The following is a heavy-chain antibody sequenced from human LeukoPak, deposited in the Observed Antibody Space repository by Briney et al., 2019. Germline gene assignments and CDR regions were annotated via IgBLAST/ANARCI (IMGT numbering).Heavy chain of an antibody. CDR1: GGSIGSGGYY. D-gene: IGHD3-10*01. CDR2: IYYSGST. V-gene: IGHV4-31*03. CDR3: ARDSAELKHYYGSGPGDAFDI. Sequence: PSETLSLTCTVSGGSIGSGGYYWSWIRQHPGKGLEWIGYIYYSGSTYYNPSLKSRVTISVDTSKNQFSLKLSSVTAADTAVYYCARDSAELKHYYGSGPGDAFDIWGQGTMVTVSS. J-gene: IGHJ3*02.